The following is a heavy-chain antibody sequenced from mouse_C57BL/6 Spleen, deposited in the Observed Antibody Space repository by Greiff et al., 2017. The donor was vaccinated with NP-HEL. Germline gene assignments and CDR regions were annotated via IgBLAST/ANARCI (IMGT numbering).Heavy chain of an antibody. V-gene: IGHV1-15*01. CDR1: GYTFTDYE. CDR3: TRGGSSVSCGFAY. Sequence: VQLQQSGAELVRPGASVTLSCKASGYTFTDYEMHWVKQTPVHGLEWIGAIDPETGGTAYNQKFKGKAILTADKSSSTAYMELRSLTSEYSAVYYCTRGGSSVSCGFAYWGQGTLVTVSA. J-gene: IGHJ3*01. D-gene: IGHD3-2*02. CDR2: IDPETGGT.